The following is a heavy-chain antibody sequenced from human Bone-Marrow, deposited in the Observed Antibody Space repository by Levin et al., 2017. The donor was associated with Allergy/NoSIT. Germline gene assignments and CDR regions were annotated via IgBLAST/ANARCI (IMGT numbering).Heavy chain of an antibody. V-gene: IGHV3-11*03. Sequence: GGSLRLSCAASGFTFSDYYMSWIRQAPGKGLEWVSYISSSSSYTNYADSVKGRFTISRDNAKNSLYLQMNSLRAEDTAVYYCARRQSGYSGYDYYYYYMDVWGKGTTVTVSS. CDR1: GFTFSDYY. J-gene: IGHJ6*03. CDR2: ISSSSSYT. CDR3: ARRQSGYSGYDYYYYYMDV. D-gene: IGHD5-12*01.